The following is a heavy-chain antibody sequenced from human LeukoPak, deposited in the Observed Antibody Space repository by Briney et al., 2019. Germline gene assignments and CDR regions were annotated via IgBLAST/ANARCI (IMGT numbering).Heavy chain of an antibody. CDR1: GFTVSSNY. D-gene: IGHD1-26*01. J-gene: IGHJ6*03. CDR2: ISGSGGST. V-gene: IGHV3-23*01. CDR3: AKDLWELLEGYYMDV. Sequence: GGSLRLSCAASGFTVSSNYMSWVRQAPGKGLEWVSAISGSGGSTYYADSVKGRFTISRDNSKNTLYLQMNSLRAEDTAVYYCAKDLWELLEGYYMDVWGKGTTVTVSS.